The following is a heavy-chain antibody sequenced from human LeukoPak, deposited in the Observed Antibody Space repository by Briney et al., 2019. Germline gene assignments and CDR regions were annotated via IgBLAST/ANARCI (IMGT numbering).Heavy chain of an antibody. V-gene: IGHV1-3*01. Sequence: ASVKVSCKATGYIFTKYVVHWVRQAPGQRPEWMGWIKAGNGDTKYLQNFQDRLTITCDTSASTVYMELSSLTSEDTALYYCARGDCGDTCYPGGYWGQGTLVTVSS. CDR3: ARGDCGDTCYPGGY. CDR2: IKAGNGDT. D-gene: IGHD2-21*01. J-gene: IGHJ4*02. CDR1: GYIFTKYV.